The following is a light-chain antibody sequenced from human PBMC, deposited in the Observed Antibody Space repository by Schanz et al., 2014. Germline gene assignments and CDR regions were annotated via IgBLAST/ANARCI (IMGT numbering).Light chain of an antibody. V-gene: IGLV2-14*01. CDR3: SSHTSSNTWV. J-gene: IGLJ3*02. CDR2: EVS. CDR1: SNDVGGYNY. Sequence: QSALTQPPSASGSPGQSVTISCTGTSNDVGGYNYVSWYQQHPGKAPKLMIYEVSKRPSGVSNRFSGSKSGNTASLTISGLQAEDEADYYCSSHTSSNTWVFGGGTKLTVL.